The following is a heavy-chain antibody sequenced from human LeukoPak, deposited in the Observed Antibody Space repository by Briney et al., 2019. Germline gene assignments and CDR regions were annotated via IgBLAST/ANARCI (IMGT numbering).Heavy chain of an antibody. CDR1: GGTFSSYA. Sequence: SVKVSCKASGGTFSSYAISWVRQAPGQGLEWMGGIIPIFGTANYAQKFQGRVTITADESTSTAYMELSSLRSEDTAVYYCAREYYYGSGNYYNRIDYWGQGTLVTVSS. J-gene: IGHJ4*02. CDR3: AREYYYGSGNYYNRIDY. V-gene: IGHV1-69*13. CDR2: IIPIFGTA. D-gene: IGHD3-10*01.